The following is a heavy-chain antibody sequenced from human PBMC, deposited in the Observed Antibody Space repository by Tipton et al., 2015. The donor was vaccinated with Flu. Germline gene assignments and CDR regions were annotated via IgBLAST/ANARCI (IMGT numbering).Heavy chain of an antibody. CDR2: IYYSETT. CDR3: ARQALVRGLETFKWIDP. J-gene: IGHJ5*02. D-gene: IGHD6-6*01. CDR1: GGSISSYY. Sequence: TLSLTCTVSGGSISSYYWNWIRQPPGKGLEWIGYIYYSETTNYNPSLKSRVTISVDTSKNQFSLKLSSVTAADTAVYYCARQALVRGLETFKWIDPWGQGSLVTVSS. V-gene: IGHV4-59*01.